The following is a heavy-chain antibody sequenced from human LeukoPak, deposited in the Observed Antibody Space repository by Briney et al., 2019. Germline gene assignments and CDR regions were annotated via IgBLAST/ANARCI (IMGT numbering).Heavy chain of an antibody. Sequence: PGGSLRLSWAASGFTFGNAWMSWVRQAPGKGLEWVGRIKSKTDGGTTDYAAPVKGRFTISRDDSKNTLYLQMNSLKTEDTAVYYCTSRYYDILTGYPRGFDYWGQGTLVTVSS. D-gene: IGHD3-9*01. CDR2: IKSKTDGGTT. V-gene: IGHV3-15*01. J-gene: IGHJ4*02. CDR1: GFTFGNAW. CDR3: TSRYYDILTGYPRGFDY.